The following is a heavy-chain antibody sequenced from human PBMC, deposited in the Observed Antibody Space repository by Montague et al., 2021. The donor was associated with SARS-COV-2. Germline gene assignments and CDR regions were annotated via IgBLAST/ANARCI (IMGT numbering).Heavy chain of an antibody. V-gene: IGHV4-39*01. D-gene: IGHD4-17*01. CDR2: VYYNRYT. CDR1: GDSVSSSDHY. Sequence: SETRSLTCTVSGDSVSSSDHYWGWIRQPPGKGLEWLGIVYYNRYTYYNPSVKGRVTISIDASRNQFSLKLNSPTATDTAIYHCARRSLREDYFDLWGQGTLLTVSS. CDR3: ARRSLREDYFDL. J-gene: IGHJ4*02.